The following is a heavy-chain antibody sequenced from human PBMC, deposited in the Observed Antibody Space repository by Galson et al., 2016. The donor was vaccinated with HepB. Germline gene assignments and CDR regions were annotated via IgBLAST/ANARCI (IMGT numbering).Heavy chain of an antibody. CDR3: ARDTGSFGAMGY. D-gene: IGHD3-10*01. CDR1: GFTFGSYE. Sequence: SLRLSCAASGFTFGSYEMNWFRQAPGKRLEWLSYISSRGDAIYYADSVKGRFTISRDNAKNSLYLQMSSLRAEDTALYYCARDTGSFGAMGYCGQGTLVTVSS. J-gene: IGHJ4*02. CDR2: ISSRGDAI. V-gene: IGHV3-48*03.